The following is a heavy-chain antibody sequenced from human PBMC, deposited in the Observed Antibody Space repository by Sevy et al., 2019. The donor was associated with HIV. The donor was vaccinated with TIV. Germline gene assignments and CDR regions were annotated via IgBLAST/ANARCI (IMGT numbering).Heavy chain of an antibody. CDR1: GYTFTRYG. Sequence: ASVKVSCKASGYTFTRYGISWVRQAPGQGLEWMGWISAYNGNTNYAQKPQGRVTMTTDTSTSTAYMELRSLRSDDTAVYYCARVSPELTCIDYWGQGTLVTVSS. CDR3: ARVSPELTCIDY. J-gene: IGHJ4*02. CDR2: ISAYNGNT. D-gene: IGHD1-7*01. V-gene: IGHV1-18*01.